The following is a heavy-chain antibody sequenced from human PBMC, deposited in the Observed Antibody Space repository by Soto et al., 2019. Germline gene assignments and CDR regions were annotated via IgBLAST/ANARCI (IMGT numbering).Heavy chain of an antibody. D-gene: IGHD3-3*01. Sequence: PSETLSLTCTVSGGPMSSGGYYWSWIRQHPGKGLEWIGYMYYRGNPYYNPSLKSRVTISVDTSKNQFSLKLSSVTAADTAVYYCARAQRDFWSGYNYYFDYWGQGTLVTVSS. CDR2: MYYRGNP. CDR1: GGPMSSGGYY. CDR3: ARAQRDFWSGYNYYFDY. J-gene: IGHJ4*02. V-gene: IGHV4-31*03.